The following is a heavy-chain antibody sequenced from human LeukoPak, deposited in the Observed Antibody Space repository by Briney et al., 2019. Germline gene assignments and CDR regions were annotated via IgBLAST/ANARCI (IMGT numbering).Heavy chain of an antibody. D-gene: IGHD3-9*01. CDR1: GFTFSNYW. CDR2: INSDGSST. J-gene: IGHJ3*02. V-gene: IGHV3-74*01. CDR3: ARGWAYYDILTGPDAFDI. Sequence: GGSLRLSCAASGFTFSNYWMHWVRQAPGKGLVWVSRINSDGSSTTSADSVKGRFTISRDNAKNSLYLQMNSLRAEDTAVYYCARGWAYYDILTGPDAFDIWGQGTMVTVSS.